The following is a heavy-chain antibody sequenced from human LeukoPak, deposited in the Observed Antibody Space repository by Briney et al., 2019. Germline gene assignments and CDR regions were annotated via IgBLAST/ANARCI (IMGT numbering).Heavy chain of an antibody. Sequence: GASVKVSCKASGYTFTGYYMHWVRQAPGQGLEWMGRINPNSGGTNYAQKFQGRVTMTRDTSISTAYMELSRLRSDDTAVYYCARARPAIAVAGTRVVGYWGQGTLVTVSS. J-gene: IGHJ4*02. V-gene: IGHV1-2*06. CDR1: GYTFTGYY. CDR3: ARARPAIAVAGTRVVGY. CDR2: INPNSGGT. D-gene: IGHD6-19*01.